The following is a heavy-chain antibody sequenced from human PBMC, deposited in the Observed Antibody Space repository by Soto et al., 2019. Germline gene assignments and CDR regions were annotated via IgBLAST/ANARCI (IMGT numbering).Heavy chain of an antibody. J-gene: IGHJ4*02. V-gene: IGHV4-38-2*01. CDR2: IYHSGST. CDR3: ASPGVGATRFDY. Sequence: SETLSLTCAVSGYSISSGYYWGWIRQPPGKGLEWIGSIYHSGSTYYNPSLKSRVTISVDTSKNQFSLKLSSVTAADTAVYYCASPGVGATRFDYWGQGTLVTVSS. D-gene: IGHD1-26*01. CDR1: GYSISSGYY.